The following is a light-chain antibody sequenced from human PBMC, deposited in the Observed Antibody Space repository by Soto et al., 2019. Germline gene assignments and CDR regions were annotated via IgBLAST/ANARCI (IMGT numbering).Light chain of an antibody. V-gene: IGKV1-5*03. CDR1: QSISSW. CDR2: KAS. Sequence: DIQMTQSPSTLSASVGDRVTITCRASQSISSWLAWYQQKPGKAPKLLIYKASSLESGVPSRFNGSGSGTEFTLTISSLQPDDFATYYCQQYNSYWTFGQGTKVEI. J-gene: IGKJ1*01. CDR3: QQYNSYWT.